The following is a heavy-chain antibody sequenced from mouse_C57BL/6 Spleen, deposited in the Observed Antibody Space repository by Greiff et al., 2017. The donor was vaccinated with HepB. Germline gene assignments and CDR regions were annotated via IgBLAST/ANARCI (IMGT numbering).Heavy chain of an antibody. CDR2: INPSTGGT. V-gene: IGHV1-42*01. J-gene: IGHJ3*01. Sequence: EVQLQESGPELVKPGASVKISCKASGYSFTGYYMNWVKQSPEKSLEWIGEINPSTGGTTYNQKFKAKATLTVDKSSSTAYMQLKSLTSEDSAVYYCARFSLAYWGQGTLVTVSA. CDR3: ARFSLAY. CDR1: GYSFTGYY.